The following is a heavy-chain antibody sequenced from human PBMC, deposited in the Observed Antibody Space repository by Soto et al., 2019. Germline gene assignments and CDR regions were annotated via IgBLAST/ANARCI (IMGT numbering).Heavy chain of an antibody. D-gene: IGHD6-6*01. J-gene: IGHJ6*02. V-gene: IGHV1-46*01. CDR3: ATNPSIMAARPAYYYGMDV. CDR1: GYTFTSYY. Sequence: QVQLVQSGAEVKKPGASVKVSCKASGYTFTSYYMHWVRQAPGQGLEWMGIINPSGGSTSYAQKFQGRVTMTRDTSTSTVYMELSSLRSEDTAVYYCATNPSIMAARPAYYYGMDVWGQGTTVTVSS. CDR2: INPSGGST.